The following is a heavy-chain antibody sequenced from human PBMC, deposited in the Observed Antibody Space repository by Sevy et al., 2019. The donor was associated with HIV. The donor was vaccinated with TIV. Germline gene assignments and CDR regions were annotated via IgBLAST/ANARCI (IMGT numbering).Heavy chain of an antibody. CDR1: GFTFSVYW. Sequence: GGSLRLSCAASGFTFSVYWMSWVRQAPGKGLEWVATMKEDGSEKYYVDSVKGRFTISRDNAKNSLYLQMNSLRAEDTAVYYCVREGGGGYSYSLDYWGQGTLVTVSS. V-gene: IGHV3-7*01. D-gene: IGHD5-18*01. J-gene: IGHJ4*02. CDR2: MKEDGSEK. CDR3: VREGGGGYSYSLDY.